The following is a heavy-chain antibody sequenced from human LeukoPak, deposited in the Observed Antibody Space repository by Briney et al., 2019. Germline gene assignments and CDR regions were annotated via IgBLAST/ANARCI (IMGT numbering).Heavy chain of an antibody. Sequence: GGSLRLSCAASGFTFSNYEMNWVRQAPGKGLEWVSYISSVGTTIYYADSVKGRFTISRDNAKNSLYLQMNSLRAEDTAVYYCARDSSSHYFDHWGQGTLVTVSS. V-gene: IGHV3-48*03. CDR3: ARDSSSHYFDH. CDR1: GFTFSNYE. D-gene: IGHD6-6*01. J-gene: IGHJ4*02. CDR2: ISSVGTTI.